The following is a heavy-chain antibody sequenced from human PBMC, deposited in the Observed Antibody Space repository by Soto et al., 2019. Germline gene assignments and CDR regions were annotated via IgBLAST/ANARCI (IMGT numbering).Heavy chain of an antibody. V-gene: IGHV2-5*02. J-gene: IGHJ6*02. CDR2: IYWDDDK. D-gene: IGHD2-15*01. CDR3: AHKGGRGAGMDV. CDR1: GFSVSTSGVG. Sequence: QITLKESGPTVVKPTQTLTLTCTFSGFSVSTSGVGVAWIRQPPGKALEWLALIYWDDDKRYSPFLQSRVTIXKXXAKNKVVLTMTNMDPVDTATYYCAHKGGRGAGMDVWGQGTTVTVSS.